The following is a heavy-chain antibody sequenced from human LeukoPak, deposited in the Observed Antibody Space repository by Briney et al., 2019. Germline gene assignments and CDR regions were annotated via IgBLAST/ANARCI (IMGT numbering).Heavy chain of an antibody. Sequence: SETLSLTCNVSGGSISRSFFYWGWIRQPPGKGLEWIGSIYHSGNTYYNPSLKSRITISVDTAKDQFSLNLSSVTAADTAVYFCARLYTNSATCDYWGQGTLVTVSP. J-gene: IGHJ4*02. CDR1: GGSISRSFFY. CDR3: ARLYTNSATCDY. CDR2: IYHSGNT. D-gene: IGHD2-2*02. V-gene: IGHV4-39*01.